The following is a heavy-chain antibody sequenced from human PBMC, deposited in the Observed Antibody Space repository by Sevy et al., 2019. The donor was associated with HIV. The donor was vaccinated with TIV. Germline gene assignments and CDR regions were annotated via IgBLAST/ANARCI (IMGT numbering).Heavy chain of an antibody. Sequence: GGSLRLSCAASGFTFDDYAMHWVRQAPGKGLEWVSGISWNSGSIGYADSEKGRFTISRDNAKNSLYLQMNSLRAEDTALYYCAKDLAVAGYSFFDYWGQGTLVTVSS. CDR2: ISWNSGSI. J-gene: IGHJ4*02. CDR1: GFTFDDYA. D-gene: IGHD6-19*01. CDR3: AKDLAVAGYSFFDY. V-gene: IGHV3-9*01.